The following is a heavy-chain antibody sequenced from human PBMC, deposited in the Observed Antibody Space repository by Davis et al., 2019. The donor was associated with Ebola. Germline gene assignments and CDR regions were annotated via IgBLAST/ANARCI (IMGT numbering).Heavy chain of an antibody. V-gene: IGHV3-74*01. CDR2: INSDGSST. CDR3: ARATYGGRLAARPIDY. Sequence: GESLKISCAASGFTFSSYWMHWVRQAPGKGLVWVSRINSDGSSTSYADSVKGRFTISRDNSKNTLYLLMNSLRGEDTALYYCARATYGGRLAARPIDYWGQGTLVTVSS. CDR1: GFTFSSYW. J-gene: IGHJ4*02. D-gene: IGHD6-6*01.